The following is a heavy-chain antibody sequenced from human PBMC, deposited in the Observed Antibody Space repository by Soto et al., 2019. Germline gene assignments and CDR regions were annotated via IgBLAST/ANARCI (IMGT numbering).Heavy chain of an antibody. D-gene: IGHD3-22*01. V-gene: IGHV1-69*13. CDR1: GGTFSSYA. J-gene: IGHJ5*02. CDR3: ARDRGPYYYDSSGYYH. CDR2: IIPIFGTA. Sequence: SVKVSCKASGGTFSSYAISWVRQAPGQGLEWMGGIIPIFGTANYAQKFQGRVTITADESTSTAYMELSSLRSEDTAVYYCARDRGPYYYDSSGYYHWGQGTLVTVSS.